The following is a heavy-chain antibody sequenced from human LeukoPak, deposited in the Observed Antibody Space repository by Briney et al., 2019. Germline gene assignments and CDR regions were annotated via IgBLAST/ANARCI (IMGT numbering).Heavy chain of an antibody. V-gene: IGHV1-2*02. CDR3: ARVGGSRYLRLGS. Sequence: ASVKVSCKASGYIFTGYFIHWVRQAPGQGLEWMGWINPNSGGTSYAQKFQGRLTMTRDTSISTAYMELSSLTSDDTAVYFCARVGGSRYLRLGSWGQGTLVTVSS. D-gene: IGHD6-13*01. CDR2: INPNSGGT. J-gene: IGHJ4*02. CDR1: GYIFTGYF.